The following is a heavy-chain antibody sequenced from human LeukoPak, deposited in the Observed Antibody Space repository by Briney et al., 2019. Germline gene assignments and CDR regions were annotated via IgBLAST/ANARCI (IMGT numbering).Heavy chain of an antibody. CDR3: ARVGSPGARNSLNYYYYGMDV. D-gene: IGHD2-21*01. CDR2: INPNSGGT. J-gene: IGHJ6*02. Sequence: ASAKVSCKASGYTFTGYYMHWVRQAPGQGLEWMGWINPNSGGTNYAQKFQGRVTMTRDTSISTAYMELSRLRSDDTAVYYCARVGSPGARNSLNYYYYGMDVWGQGTTVTVSS. CDR1: GYTFTGYY. V-gene: IGHV1-2*02.